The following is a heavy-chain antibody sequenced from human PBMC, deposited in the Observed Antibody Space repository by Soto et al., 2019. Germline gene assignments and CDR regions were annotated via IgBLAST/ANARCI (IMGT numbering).Heavy chain of an antibody. Sequence: EVQLVDSGGGLVQPGGSLRLSCADSGFILRNYWMSWVRQAPGMGLQWVASIKEDGSEKYYVDPVKGRFTISRENAKNSLYLQMNSLSAEDTAVYYCARYRSLDPWGQGILVTVSS. CDR3: ARYRSLDP. CDR1: GFILRNYW. J-gene: IGHJ5*02. CDR2: IKEDGSEK. V-gene: IGHV3-7*03. D-gene: IGHD3-16*02.